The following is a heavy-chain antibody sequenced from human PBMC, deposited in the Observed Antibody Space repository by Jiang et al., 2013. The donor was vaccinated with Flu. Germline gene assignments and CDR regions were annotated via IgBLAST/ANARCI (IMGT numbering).Heavy chain of an antibody. CDR1: GYTFTSYA. V-gene: IGHV1-3*01. D-gene: IGHD1-26*01. Sequence: SGAEVKKPGASVKVSCKASGYTFTSYAMHWVRQAPGQRLEWMGWINAGNGNTKYSQKFQGRVTITRDTSASTAYMELSSLRSEDTAVYYCARWDKWQDAFDIWGQGTMVTVSS. J-gene: IGHJ3*02. CDR3: ARWDKWQDAFDI. CDR2: INAGNGNT.